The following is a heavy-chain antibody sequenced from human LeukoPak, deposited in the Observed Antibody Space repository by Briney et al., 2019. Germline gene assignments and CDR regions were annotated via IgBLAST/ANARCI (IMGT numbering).Heavy chain of an antibody. V-gene: IGHV3-73*01. CDR2: IRSKSNNYAT. D-gene: IGHD2-21*01. CDR3: TRLYCGGGYCYYFDY. Sequence: GGSLRLSCAASGFTFTDSSMHWVRQASGKGLEWVGRIRSKSNNYATAYAASVNGRFNISRDDSKNMLYLQMNSLKTEDTAVYYCTRLYCGGGYCYYFDYWGQGTLVTVSS. CDR1: GFTFTDSS. J-gene: IGHJ4*02.